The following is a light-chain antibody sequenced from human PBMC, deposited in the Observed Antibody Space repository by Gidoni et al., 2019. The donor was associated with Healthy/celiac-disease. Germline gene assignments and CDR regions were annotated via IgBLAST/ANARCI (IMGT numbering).Light chain of an antibody. Sequence: SYELPQPPSVSVSPGQTASITCPGDKLGDKYACWYQQKPGQSPVLVIYQDSKRPSGIPERFSGSNSGNTATLTISGTQAMDEADYYCQAWDSSTVWVFGGGTKLTVL. CDR3: QAWDSSTVWV. V-gene: IGLV3-1*01. J-gene: IGLJ3*02. CDR1: KLGDKY. CDR2: QDS.